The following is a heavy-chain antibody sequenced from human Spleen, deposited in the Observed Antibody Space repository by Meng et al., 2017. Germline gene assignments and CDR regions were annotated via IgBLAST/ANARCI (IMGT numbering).Heavy chain of an antibody. V-gene: IGHV4-39*07. CDR1: GDSISSSSYY. CDR3: ARDPNSPVRAFDI. D-gene: IGHD3-10*01. Sequence: SETLSLTCTVSGDSISSSSYYWGWVRQPPGKGLEWIGSIYYTGSTFHNPSLKSRVTISVDTSKNQFSLKLSSVTAADTAVYYCARDPNSPVRAFDIWGQGTMVTVSS. J-gene: IGHJ3*02. CDR2: IYYTGST.